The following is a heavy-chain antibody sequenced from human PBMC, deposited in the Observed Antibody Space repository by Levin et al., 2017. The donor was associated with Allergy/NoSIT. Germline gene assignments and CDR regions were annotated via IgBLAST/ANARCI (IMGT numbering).Heavy chain of an antibody. D-gene: IGHD4-17*01. CDR3: ARQTKTALNGDKVRGHLNALDI. CDR1: GGSISSSSYY. CDR2: IYYSGST. Sequence: SQTLSLTCPVSGGSISSSSYYWGWIRQPPGKGLEWIGSIYYSGSTYYNPSLKSRVTISVDTAKNQFSLKLSSVTAADTAVYYCARQTKTALNGDKVRGHLNALDIWGQGTMVTVSS. J-gene: IGHJ3*02. V-gene: IGHV4-39*01.